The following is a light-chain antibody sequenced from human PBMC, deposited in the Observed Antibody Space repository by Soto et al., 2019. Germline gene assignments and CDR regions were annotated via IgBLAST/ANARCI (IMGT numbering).Light chain of an antibody. CDR2: GAS. Sequence: EIVLTQSPGTLSLSPGERATLSCRASQSVRSSYLAWYQQKPGQAPRLLIYGASSRATGIPDRFSGSGSGTDVTLTISRLEPEDYAVYYWQQYGSSPPVTGGQGTRLEIK. CDR1: QSVRSSY. CDR3: QQYGSSPPVT. J-gene: IGKJ5*01. V-gene: IGKV3-20*01.